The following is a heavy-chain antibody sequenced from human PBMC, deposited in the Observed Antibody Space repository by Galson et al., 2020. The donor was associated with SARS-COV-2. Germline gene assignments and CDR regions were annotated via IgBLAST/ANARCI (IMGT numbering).Heavy chain of an antibody. CDR1: GFTFSSYS. J-gene: IGHJ6*02. V-gene: IGHV3-21*01. CDR2: ISSSSSYI. Sequence: KIGESLKISCAASGFTFSSYSMNWVRQAPGKGLEWVSSISSSSSYIYYADSVKGRFTISRDNAKNSLYLQMNSLRAEDTAVYYCARDSVGSWYDNYYGMDVWGQGTTVTVSS. D-gene: IGHD2-15*01. CDR3: ARDSVGSWYDNYYGMDV.